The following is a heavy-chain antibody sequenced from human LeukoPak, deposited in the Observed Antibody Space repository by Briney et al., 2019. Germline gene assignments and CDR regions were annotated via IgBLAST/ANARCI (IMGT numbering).Heavy chain of an antibody. CDR1: GFTFSSYA. D-gene: IGHD2-2*01. Sequence: SGGSLRLSCAASGFTFSSYAMSWVRQAPGKGLEWVSAISASGGSPYYAASVKGRFTISRDNSKNTLHLQMNSLRAGDTAVYYCAKGDTSWLYVDYWGQGTLVTVSS. CDR2: ISASGGSP. CDR3: AKGDTSWLYVDY. J-gene: IGHJ4*02. V-gene: IGHV3-23*01.